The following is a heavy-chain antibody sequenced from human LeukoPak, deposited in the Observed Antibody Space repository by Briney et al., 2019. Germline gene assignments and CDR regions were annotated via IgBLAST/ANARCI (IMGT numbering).Heavy chain of an antibody. Sequence: GGSLRLSCAASGFTFSNYAMHWVRQAPGKGLEWVAFIRYDTSDKYYAGSVKGRFTISRDNSKNTLYLQMNSLRPEDTAVYYCAKDSSSWDINFDYWGQGTLVTVSS. CDR1: GFTFSNYA. CDR2: IRYDTSDK. D-gene: IGHD6-13*01. J-gene: IGHJ4*02. CDR3: AKDSSSWDINFDY. V-gene: IGHV3-30*02.